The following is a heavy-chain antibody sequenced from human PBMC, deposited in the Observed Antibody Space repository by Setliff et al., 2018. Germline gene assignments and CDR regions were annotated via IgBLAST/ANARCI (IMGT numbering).Heavy chain of an antibody. CDR1: GYTFSNYG. Sequence: ASVKVSCKTSGYTFSNYGVSWVRQAPGQGLEWMGWISGYDGNTKYAQKLHGRVTMTTDTSTTTAYMELRSLRSDDTAVYYCARERIYDVLIYKVMDVWGQGTTVTGSA. CDR2: ISGYDGNT. V-gene: IGHV1-18*01. CDR3: ARERIYDVLIYKVMDV. J-gene: IGHJ6*01. D-gene: IGHD3-9*01.